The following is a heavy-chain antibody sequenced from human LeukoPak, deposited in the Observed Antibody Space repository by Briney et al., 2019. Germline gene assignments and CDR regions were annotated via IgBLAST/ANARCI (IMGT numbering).Heavy chain of an antibody. CDR2: ISSNGGST. V-gene: IGHV3-64*01. J-gene: IGHJ4*02. CDR1: GFTFSSYA. D-gene: IGHD3-10*01. CDR3: SRKGSGTYYDY. Sequence: PGGSLRLSCAASGFTFSSYAMHWVRQPPGKGLEYVSSISSNGGSTYYANSEKGRFTISRDNTKNTLYLQMGSTRAEDMAVYYWSRKGSGTYYDYWGPGTLVTVSS.